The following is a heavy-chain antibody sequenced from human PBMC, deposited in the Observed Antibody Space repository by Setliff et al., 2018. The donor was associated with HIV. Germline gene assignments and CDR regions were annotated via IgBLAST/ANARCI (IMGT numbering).Heavy chain of an antibody. D-gene: IGHD5-12*01. Sequence: PSETLSLTCGISDYSITSGYYWGWIRQPPGKGLEWIGSIYRSGSTYDNPSLKSRVTISFDTSKNQFSLILTSVTAADTAVYYCATQGLTVPIPGGYLRHWGPGILVTVSS. V-gene: IGHV4-38-2*01. CDR3: ATQGLTVPIPGGYLRH. CDR1: DYSITSGYY. J-gene: IGHJ1*01. CDR2: IYRSGST.